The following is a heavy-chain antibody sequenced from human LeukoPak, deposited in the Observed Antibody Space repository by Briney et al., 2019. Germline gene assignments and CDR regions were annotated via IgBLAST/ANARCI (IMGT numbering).Heavy chain of an antibody. D-gene: IGHD7-27*01. CDR2: LILIFDIP. CDR1: GRIFSRYA. V-gene: IGHV1-69*13. CDR3: GRGLGIRRRYGMDV. J-gene: IGHJ6*02. Sequence: TVKVSCKTSGRIFSRYAISWVRQASRQALEGRGGLILIFDIPNYEQKFQGRVTITADESTSTAYMELSSLRSEDPAVYYCGRGLGIRRRYGMDVWGQGTTVAVSS.